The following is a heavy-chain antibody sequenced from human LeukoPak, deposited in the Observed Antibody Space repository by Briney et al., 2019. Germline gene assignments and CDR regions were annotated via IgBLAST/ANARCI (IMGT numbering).Heavy chain of an antibody. D-gene: IGHD6-13*01. CDR3: AAVGIAANWFDP. Sequence: GASVKVSCKASGFTFTSSAMQWVRQARGQRLEWIGWIVVGSGNTNYAQKFQERVTITRDMSTSTAYMELSSLRSEDTAVYYCAAVGIAANWFDPWGQGTLVTVSS. CDR2: IVVGSGNT. V-gene: IGHV1-58*02. J-gene: IGHJ5*02. CDR1: GFTFTSSA.